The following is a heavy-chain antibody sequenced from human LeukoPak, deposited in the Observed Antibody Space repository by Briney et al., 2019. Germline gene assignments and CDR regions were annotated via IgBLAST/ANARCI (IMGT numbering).Heavy chain of an antibody. D-gene: IGHD4-17*01. Sequence: GGSLRLSCAASGFTFSSYAMSWVRQAPGKGLEWVGRIKSKTDGGTTDYAAPVKGRFTISRDDSKNTLYLQMNSLKTEDTAVYYCTASRPDYGDYSFDYWGQGTLVTVSS. CDR2: IKSKTDGGTT. CDR1: GFTFSSYA. V-gene: IGHV3-15*01. CDR3: TASRPDYGDYSFDY. J-gene: IGHJ4*02.